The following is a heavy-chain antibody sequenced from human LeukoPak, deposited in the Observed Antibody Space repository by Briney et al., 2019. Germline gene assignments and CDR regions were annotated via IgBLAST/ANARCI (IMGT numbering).Heavy chain of an antibody. CDR2: INHSGST. D-gene: IGHD3-10*01. V-gene: IGHV4-34*01. CDR3: ARGPYYYGSGSYYRKLKPEKNWFDP. Sequence: PSETLSLTCAVYGGSFSGYYWSWIRQPPGKGLEWIGEINHSGSTNYNPSLKSRVTISVDTSKNQFSLKLSSVTAADTAVYYCARGPYYYGSGSYYRKLKPEKNWFDPWGQGTLVTVSS. J-gene: IGHJ5*02. CDR1: GGSFSGYY.